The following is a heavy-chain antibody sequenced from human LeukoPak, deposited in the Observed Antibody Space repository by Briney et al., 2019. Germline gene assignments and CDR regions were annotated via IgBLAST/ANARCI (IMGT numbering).Heavy chain of an antibody. D-gene: IGHD3-10*01. CDR1: GFTFDDYA. J-gene: IGHJ4*02. V-gene: IGHV3-9*01. Sequence: GRSLRLSCAASGFTFDDYAMHWVRQAPGKGLEWVSGISWNSGSIGYADPVKGRFTISRDNAKNSLYLQMNSLRAEDTALYYCAKGWNYYGSGSYFIKGGDYFDYWGQGTLVTVSS. CDR3: AKGWNYYGSGSYFIKGGDYFDY. CDR2: ISWNSGSI.